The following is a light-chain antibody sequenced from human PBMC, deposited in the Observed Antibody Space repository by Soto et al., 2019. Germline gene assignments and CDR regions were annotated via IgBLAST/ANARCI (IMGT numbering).Light chain of an antibody. V-gene: IGKV3-20*01. Sequence: TQSPSSLSVSVGDRVTITCRASQSIGGFLNWYQQKPGQAPRLLISGASSRATGIPDRFSGSGSGTDFTLTISRLEPEDFALYYCQHYVERSPITFGQGTRLEIK. CDR2: GAS. CDR3: QHYVERSPIT. J-gene: IGKJ5*01. CDR1: QSIGGF.